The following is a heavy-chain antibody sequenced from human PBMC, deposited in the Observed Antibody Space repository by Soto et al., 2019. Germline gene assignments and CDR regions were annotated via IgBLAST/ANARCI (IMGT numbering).Heavy chain of an antibody. CDR3: ARGPPSVVVTAIPRLNWFDP. Sequence: SETLSLTCAVYGGSFSGYYWSWIRQPPGKGLEWIGEINHSGSTNYNPSLKSRVTISVDTSKNQFSLKLSSVTAADTAVYYCARGPPSVVVTAIPRLNWFDPWGQGTLVTVSS. V-gene: IGHV4-34*01. D-gene: IGHD2-21*02. CDR2: INHSGST. J-gene: IGHJ5*02. CDR1: GGSFSGYY.